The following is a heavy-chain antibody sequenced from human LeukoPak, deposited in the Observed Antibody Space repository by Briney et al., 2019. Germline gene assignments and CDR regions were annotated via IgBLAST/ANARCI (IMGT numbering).Heavy chain of an antibody. CDR3: ARECRSMDYDSSGYYYGAHDAFDI. Sequence: ASVKVSCKASGYTFTSYDINWVRQATGQGLEWMGWMNPNSGNTGYAQKFQGRVTMTRNTSISTAYMELRSLRSEDTAVYYCARECRSMDYDSSGYYYGAHDAFDIWGQGTMVTVSS. CDR2: MNPNSGNT. V-gene: IGHV1-8*02. CDR1: GYTFTSYD. J-gene: IGHJ3*02. D-gene: IGHD3-22*01.